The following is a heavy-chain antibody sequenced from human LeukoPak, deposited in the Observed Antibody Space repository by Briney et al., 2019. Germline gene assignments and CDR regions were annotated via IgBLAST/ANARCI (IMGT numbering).Heavy chain of an antibody. CDR3: TTAVVVGYYYGMDV. CDR1: GFTFSNAW. CDR2: IKSKTDGGTT. Sequence: PGGSLRLSCAASGFTFSNAWMSWVRQAPGKGLEWVGRIKSKTDGGTTDYAAPVKGRFTISRDDSKNTLYLQMNSLKTEDTAVYYCTTAVVVGYYYGMDVWGQGTTVTVSS. J-gene: IGHJ6*02. D-gene: IGHD2-2*01. V-gene: IGHV3-15*01.